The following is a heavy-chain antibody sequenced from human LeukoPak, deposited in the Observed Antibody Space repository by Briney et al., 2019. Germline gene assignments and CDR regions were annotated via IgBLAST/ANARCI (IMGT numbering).Heavy chain of an antibody. D-gene: IGHD6-13*01. J-gene: IGHJ5*02. CDR3: ASISGSSWPVFDP. CDR2: ISSSSSYI. V-gene: IGHV3-21*01. Sequence: GGSLRLSCAASGFTFSSYSMNWVRQAPGKGLEWVSSISSSSSYIYYADSVKGRFTISRDNAKNSLYLQMNSLRAEDTAVYYCASISGSSWPVFDPWGQGTLVTVSS. CDR1: GFTFSSYS.